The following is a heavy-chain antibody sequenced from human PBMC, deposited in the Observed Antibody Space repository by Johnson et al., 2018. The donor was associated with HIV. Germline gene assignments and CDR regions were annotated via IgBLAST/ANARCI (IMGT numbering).Heavy chain of an antibody. J-gene: IGHJ3*02. V-gene: IGHV3-7*02. CDR1: GFTFSSYW. Sequence: VQLVESGGGLIQPGGSLRLSCAASGFTFSSYWMSWVRQAPGKGLEWVANIKQDGSEKYYVDSVNGRFTISRDNSKNTLYLQMNSLRAEDTAVYYCAKVRGDFWSGYYGGLNDAFDIWGQGTMVTVSS. CDR2: IKQDGSEK. CDR3: AKVRGDFWSGYYGGLNDAFDI. D-gene: IGHD3-3*01.